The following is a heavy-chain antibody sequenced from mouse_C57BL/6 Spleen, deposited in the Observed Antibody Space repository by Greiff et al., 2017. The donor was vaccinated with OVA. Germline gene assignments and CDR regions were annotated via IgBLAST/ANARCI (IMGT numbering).Heavy chain of an antibody. Sequence: VQLQQPGAELVMPGASVKLSCKASGYTFTSYWMHWVKQRPGQGLAWIGEIDPSDSYTNYNQKFKGQSTLTVDKSSSTAYMQLSSLTSEDSAVYYCARGGTAQATTWFAYWGQGTLVTVS. D-gene: IGHD3-2*02. CDR1: GYTFTSYW. CDR2: IDPSDSYT. J-gene: IGHJ3*01. V-gene: IGHV1-69*01. CDR3: ARGGTAQATTWFAY.